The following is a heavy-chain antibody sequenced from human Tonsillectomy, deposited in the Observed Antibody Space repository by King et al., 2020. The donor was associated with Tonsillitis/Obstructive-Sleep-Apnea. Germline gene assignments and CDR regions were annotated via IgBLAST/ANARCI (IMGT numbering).Heavy chain of an antibody. CDR3: AREWSGGSWYFDY. Sequence: QLVQSGGGVVQPGRSLRLSCAASGFTFSSYCMHWVRQAPGKGLEWVAVIWYDGSNEYYAESVKGRFTISRDNSKNTLYLQMNSLRAEDTAVYYCAREWSGGSWYFDYWGQGILVTVSS. CDR2: IWYDGSNE. V-gene: IGHV3-33*01. J-gene: IGHJ4*02. CDR1: GFTFSSYC. D-gene: IGHD1-26*01.